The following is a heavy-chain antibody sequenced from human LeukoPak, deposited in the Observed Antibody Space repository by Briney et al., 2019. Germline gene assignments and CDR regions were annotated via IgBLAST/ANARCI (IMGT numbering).Heavy chain of an antibody. CDR2: IKENGSEK. V-gene: IGHV3-7*01. J-gene: IGHJ4*02. D-gene: IGHD3-22*01. Sequence: GGSLRLSCAASGFTFRSYWMTWVRQAPGKGLEWVANIKENGSEKYHVDSVKGRFTISRDNAKNSLYLQMNSLRAEDTAVYYCARARYSDSSAYYPIDYWGQGTLVTVSS. CDR1: GFTFRSYW. CDR3: ARARYSDSSAYYPIDY.